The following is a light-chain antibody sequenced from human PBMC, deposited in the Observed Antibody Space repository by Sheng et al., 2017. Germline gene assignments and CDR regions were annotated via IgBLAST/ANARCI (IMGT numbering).Light chain of an antibody. V-gene: IGKV3-20*01. Sequence: EVVLTQSPGTLSLSPGERATLSCRASQSVSSYLAWYQQRPGQAPRVLVYGASSRATGIPDRFSGSGSGTDFTLIINRLEPEDFAVYHCQQYGSSPGTFGQGTRLEIK. J-gene: IGKJ2*01. CDR2: GAS. CDR3: QQYGSSPGT. CDR1: QSVSSY.